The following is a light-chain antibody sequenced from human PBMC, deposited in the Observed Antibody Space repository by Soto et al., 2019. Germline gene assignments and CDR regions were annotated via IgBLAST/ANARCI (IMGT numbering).Light chain of an antibody. CDR3: SSYTGSSTLVV. V-gene: IGLV2-18*02. Sequence: QSALTQPPSVSGSPGQSVTISCTGTSSDVGRYNHVSWYQQPPGTAPKLIIYDVSNRPSGVPDRFSGSKSGNTASLTISGLQAEDEAEYYCSSYTGSSTLVVFGGGTKLTVL. CDR1: SSDVGRYNH. J-gene: IGLJ2*01. CDR2: DVS.